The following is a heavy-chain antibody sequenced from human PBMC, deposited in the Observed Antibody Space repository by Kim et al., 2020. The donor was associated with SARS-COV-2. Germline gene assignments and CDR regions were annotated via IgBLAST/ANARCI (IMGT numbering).Heavy chain of an antibody. CDR2: GRTT. CDR3: TRSTSGTS. D-gene: IGHD1-26*01. J-gene: IGHJ5*02. Sequence: GRTTYYADSGKGRFIISRDNAENSLYLQMNSLRAEDTAVYYCTRSTSGTSWGQGTLVTVSS. V-gene: IGHV3-48*03.